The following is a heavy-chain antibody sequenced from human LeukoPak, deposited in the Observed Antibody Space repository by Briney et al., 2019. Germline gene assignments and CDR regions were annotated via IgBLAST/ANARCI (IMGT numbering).Heavy chain of an antibody. D-gene: IGHD2-8*01. CDR3: ARMGMHSDAWAPLGLDY. CDR1: GYTFTRYA. CDR2: ISVYNAHT. Sequence: ASVKLSCKASGYTFTRYAISWVRQAPGQELEWVGWISVYNAHTNYAQRFQGRITMTTDTSTSITYMELRSLRSDDTAVYYCARMGMHSDAWAPLGLDYWGQGTLVTVSS. J-gene: IGHJ4*02. V-gene: IGHV1-18*01.